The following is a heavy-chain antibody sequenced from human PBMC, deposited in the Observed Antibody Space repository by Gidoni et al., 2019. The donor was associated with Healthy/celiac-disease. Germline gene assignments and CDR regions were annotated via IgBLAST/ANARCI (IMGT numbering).Heavy chain of an antibody. D-gene: IGHD6-13*01. CDR2: IYHIGST. CDR1: CGSISRGGYS. Sequence: QLQLQESGSGLVKPSQTLSLTCAVSCGSISRGGYSWSWIRQPPGKGLEWIGYIYHIGSTYYNPSLKSRVTISVERSKNQFSLKLSFVTAADTAVYYCASSIAAAGNWFDPWGQGTLVTVSS. V-gene: IGHV4-30-2*01. CDR3: ASSIAAAGNWFDP. J-gene: IGHJ5*02.